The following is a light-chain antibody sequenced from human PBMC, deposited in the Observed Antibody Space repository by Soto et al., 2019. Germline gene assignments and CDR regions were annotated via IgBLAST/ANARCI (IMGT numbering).Light chain of an antibody. Sequence: EIVMTQSPVTLSVSPGDRATLSCRASQSVNSNLAWYQQKPGQTPKLLIYVASTRATGIPARFSVSGSGTEFTLTISSLQSEGFAVYYWQQYNVWPLTLGGGTKVEFK. V-gene: IGKV3-15*01. CDR3: QQYNVWPLT. CDR1: QSVNSN. J-gene: IGKJ4*01. CDR2: VAS.